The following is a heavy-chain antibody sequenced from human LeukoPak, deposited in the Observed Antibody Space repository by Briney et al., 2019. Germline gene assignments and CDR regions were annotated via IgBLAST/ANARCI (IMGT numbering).Heavy chain of an antibody. Sequence: KPGGSLRLSCAASGFIFSDYYMSWIRQAPGKGLEWVSYISSSSGYTNYADSVKGRFTISRDNAKNSLYLQMSSLRAEDTAVYYCARSRRAINITVAEARIEYFQHWGQGTLVTVSS. D-gene: IGHD3-22*01. CDR1: GFIFSDYY. CDR2: ISSSSGYT. J-gene: IGHJ1*01. CDR3: ARSRRAINITVAEARIEYFQH. V-gene: IGHV3-11*03.